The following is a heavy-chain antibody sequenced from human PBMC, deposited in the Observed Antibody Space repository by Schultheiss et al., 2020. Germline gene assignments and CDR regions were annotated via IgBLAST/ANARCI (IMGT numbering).Heavy chain of an antibody. V-gene: IGHV4-39*01. Sequence: TLSLTCAVYGGSFSGYYWGWIRQPPGKGLEWIGSIYYSGSTYYNPSLKSRVTISVDTSKNQFSLKLSSVTAADTAVYYCARPKTGDDAFDIWGQGTMVTVSS. CDR3: ARPKTGDDAFDI. CDR2: IYYSGST. CDR1: GGSFSGYY. J-gene: IGHJ3*02. D-gene: IGHD7-27*01.